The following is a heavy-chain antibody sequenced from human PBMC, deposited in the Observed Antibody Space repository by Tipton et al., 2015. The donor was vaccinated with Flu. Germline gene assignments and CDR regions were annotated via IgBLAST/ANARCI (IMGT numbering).Heavy chain of an antibody. D-gene: IGHD3-3*01. CDR2: IYTSGST. Sequence: TLSLTCTVSGGSISSSSYYWGWIRQPAGKGLEWIGRIYTSGSTNYNPSLKSRVTMSVDTSKNQFSLKLSSVTAADTAVYYCARGGGGYYDFWSGNAFDIWGQGTMVTVSS. CDR1: GGSISSSSYY. J-gene: IGHJ3*02. CDR3: ARGGGGYYDFWSGNAFDI. V-gene: IGHV4-61*02.